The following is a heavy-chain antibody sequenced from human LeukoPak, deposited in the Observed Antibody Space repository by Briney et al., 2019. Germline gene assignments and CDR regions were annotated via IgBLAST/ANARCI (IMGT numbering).Heavy chain of an antibody. CDR1: AFTFLTFS. J-gene: IGHJ4*02. CDR2: ISSGSSDI. CDR3: ARLTGVVNAIDY. D-gene: IGHD5-18*01. V-gene: IGHV3-21*01. Sequence: GGSLRLSSAASAFTFLTFSMTLVRQAPGKGLEWVSSISSGSSDISYADSVKGRFTISRDNAKYSLYLQVNSLRAEDTAVYYCARLTGVVNAIDYWGQGTLVTVSS.